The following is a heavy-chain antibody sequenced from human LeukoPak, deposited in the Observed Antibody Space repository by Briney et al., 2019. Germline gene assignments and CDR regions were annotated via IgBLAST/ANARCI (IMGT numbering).Heavy chain of an antibody. D-gene: IGHD3-22*01. CDR3: ARVPYYYDSSGYYTAGAWFDP. V-gene: IGHV4-59*01. CDR1: GGSIRNYY. J-gene: IGHJ5*02. CDR2: IYYSGST. Sequence: SETLSLTCTVSGGSIRNYYCSWIRQPPGKGLESIGYIYYSGSTNYNPSLKSRFTIPVDTSKNQFSLKLSSATAADTAVYYCARVPYYYDSSGYYTAGAWFDPWSQGTLVTVYS.